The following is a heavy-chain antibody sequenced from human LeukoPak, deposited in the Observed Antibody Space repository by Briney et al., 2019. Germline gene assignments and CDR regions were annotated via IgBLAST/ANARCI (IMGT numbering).Heavy chain of an antibody. CDR1: GYTFTGYY. Sequence: ASVKVSCKASGYTFTGYYMHWVRQAPGQGLEWMGWINPNSGGTNYAQKFQGRVTMTRDTSISTAYMELSRLRSDDTAVYYCARDNYDFWSGRKLNWFDPWGQGTLVTVSS. CDR3: ARDNYDFWSGRKLNWFDP. CDR2: INPNSGGT. D-gene: IGHD3-3*01. J-gene: IGHJ5*02. V-gene: IGHV1-2*02.